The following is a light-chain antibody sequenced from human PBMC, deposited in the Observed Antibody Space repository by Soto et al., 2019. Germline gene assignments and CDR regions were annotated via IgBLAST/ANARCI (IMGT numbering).Light chain of an antibody. V-gene: IGLV1-44*01. CDR3: AAWDDSLNSVV. CDR1: SSNLGNNP. CDR2: SNY. J-gene: IGLJ2*01. Sequence: QPVLTQPPSASGTPGQRVTISCSGSSSNLGNNPVNWYQQLPETAPKLLIYSNYERPSGVPDRFSGSKSGTSASLAISGLQSEDEADYFCAAWDDSLNSVVFGGGTKVTVL.